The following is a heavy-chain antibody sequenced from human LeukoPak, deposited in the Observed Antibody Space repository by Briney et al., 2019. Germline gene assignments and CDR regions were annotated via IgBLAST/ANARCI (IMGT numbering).Heavy chain of an antibody. CDR1: GYSFTSYW. D-gene: IGHD6-19*01. CDR2: IYPGDSDT. CDR3: ARPFSSGYSSGWSTDY. V-gene: IGHV5-51*01. J-gene: IGHJ4*02. Sequence: PGESLKISCKGSGYSFTSYWIGWVRPMPGKGLEWMGIIYPGDSDTRYSPSFQGQVTISADKSISTAYLQWSSLKASDTAMYYCARPFSSGYSSGWSTDYWGQGTLVTVSS.